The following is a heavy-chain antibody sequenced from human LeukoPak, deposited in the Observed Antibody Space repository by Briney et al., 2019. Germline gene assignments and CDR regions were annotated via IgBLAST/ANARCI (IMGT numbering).Heavy chain of an antibody. D-gene: IGHD3-9*01. CDR1: GGTFSSYA. Sequence: SVKVSCKASGGTFSSYAISRVRQAPGQGLEWMGGIIPIFGTANYAQKFQGRVTITADESTSTAYMELSSLRSEDTAVYYCAREVRYPDAFDIWGQGTMVTVSS. CDR2: IIPIFGTA. CDR3: AREVRYPDAFDI. J-gene: IGHJ3*02. V-gene: IGHV1-69*01.